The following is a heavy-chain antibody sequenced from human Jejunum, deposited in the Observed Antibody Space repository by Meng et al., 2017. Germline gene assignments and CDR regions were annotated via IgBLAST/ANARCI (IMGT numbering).Heavy chain of an antibody. V-gene: IGHV4-4*02. CDR1: GGSITGTNW. D-gene: IGHD1-7*01. Sequence: QVRLQESGPGLVSPSGTRSLTCAVSGGSITGTNWWTWVRQAPGKGLVWIGEIYHSGTTNYNPSLKSRVAISADKSKNQFSLNLYSLSAADTAVYYCATRTRDSFDYWGQGSLVTVSS. J-gene: IGHJ4*02. CDR3: ATRTRDSFDY. CDR2: IYHSGTT.